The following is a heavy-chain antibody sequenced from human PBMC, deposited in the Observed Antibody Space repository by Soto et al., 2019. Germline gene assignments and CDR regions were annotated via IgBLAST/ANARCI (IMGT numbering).Heavy chain of an antibody. D-gene: IGHD3-10*01. J-gene: IGHJ2*01. V-gene: IGHV4-4*07. CDR1: GGSISSYY. Sequence: PSETLSLTCTVSGGSISSYYWSWIRQPAGKGLEWIGRIYTSGSTNYNPSLKSRVTMSVDTSKNQFSLKLSSVTAADTAVYYCAREDYYGSGSYYNVPYWYFDLWGRGTLVTVS. CDR2: IYTSGST. CDR3: AREDYYGSGSYYNVPYWYFDL.